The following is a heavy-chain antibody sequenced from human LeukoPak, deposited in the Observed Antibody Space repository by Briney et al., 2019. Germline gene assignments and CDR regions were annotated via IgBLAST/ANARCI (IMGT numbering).Heavy chain of an antibody. Sequence: PGGSLRLSCAASGFTVSSNYMSWVRQAPGKGLEWVSVIYSGGSTYYADSVKGRFTISRDNSKNALYLQMNSLRVEDTAIYYCAKDLGWNDNWFDPWGQGTLVTVSS. CDR1: GFTVSSNY. CDR3: AKDLGWNDNWFDP. D-gene: IGHD1-1*01. J-gene: IGHJ5*02. CDR2: IYSGGST. V-gene: IGHV3-53*01.